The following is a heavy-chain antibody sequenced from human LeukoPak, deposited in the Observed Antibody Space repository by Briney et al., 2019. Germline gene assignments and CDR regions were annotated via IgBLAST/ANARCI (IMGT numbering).Heavy chain of an antibody. V-gene: IGHV4-39*01. D-gene: IGHD6-13*01. J-gene: IGHJ4*02. Sequence: SETLSLTCTVSGYSITTNTYYWGWIRQPPGKGLEWIGSVYYSGSTYYSPSLKNRVTTSVDTSKNQFSLKLSSVTAADTAVYYCARQGAAASGRAFDYWGQGTLVTVSS. CDR2: VYYSGST. CDR1: GYSITTNTYY. CDR3: ARQGAAASGRAFDY.